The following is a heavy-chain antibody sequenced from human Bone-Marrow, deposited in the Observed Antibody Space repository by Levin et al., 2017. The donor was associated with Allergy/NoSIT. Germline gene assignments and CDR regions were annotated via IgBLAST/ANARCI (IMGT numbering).Heavy chain of an antibody. D-gene: IGHD6-13*01. Sequence: GGSLRLSCAASGFTFSNYAMTWVRQAPGKGLEWVSSLSSGGDGAIYTDSVKGRLTTSRDNSKNTLYLHMNSLRADDTAVYYCTKGTAAGPFDYWGQGSLVTVSS. CDR3: TKGTAAGPFDY. CDR1: GFTFSNYA. V-gene: IGHV3-23*01. CDR2: LSSGGDGA. J-gene: IGHJ4*02.